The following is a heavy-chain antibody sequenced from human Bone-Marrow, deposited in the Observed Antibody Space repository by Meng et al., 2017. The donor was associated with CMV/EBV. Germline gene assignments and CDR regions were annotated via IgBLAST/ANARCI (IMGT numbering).Heavy chain of an antibody. Sequence: GGSLRLSCAVSGFTFSSYAMHWVRQAPGKGLEWVAVISYDGGNKYYADSVKGRFTISRDNSKNTLYLQMNSLRAEDTAVYYCAREWEWYQLHYDAFDIWGQGTMVTVSS. CDR3: AREWEWYQLHYDAFDI. CDR1: GFTFSSYA. D-gene: IGHD2-2*01. J-gene: IGHJ3*02. V-gene: IGHV3-30-3*01. CDR2: ISYDGGNK.